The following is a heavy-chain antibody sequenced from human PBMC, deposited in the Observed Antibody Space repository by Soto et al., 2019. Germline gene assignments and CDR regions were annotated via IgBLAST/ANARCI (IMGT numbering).Heavy chain of an antibody. V-gene: IGHV3-13*01. J-gene: IGHJ5*02. CDR2: LSYAGDT. Sequence: GGSLGLSCAASGFSLSTYDMHWVRQATGKGLEWVAALSYAGDTYYPGSVKGRFTVSRESAKNSLYLQMNSLTAGDTAVYYCARVGVPFRNWFDPWGQGTLVTVSS. CDR3: ARVGVPFRNWFDP. CDR1: GFSLSTYD.